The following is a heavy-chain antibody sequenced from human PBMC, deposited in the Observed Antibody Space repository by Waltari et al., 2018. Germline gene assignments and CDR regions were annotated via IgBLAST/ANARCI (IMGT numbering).Heavy chain of an antibody. CDR2: IYYSGST. D-gene: IGHD5-18*01. J-gene: IGHJ4*02. CDR3: ASSDNTAMVSGY. V-gene: IGHV4-39*01. Sequence: QLQLQESGPGLVKPSETLSLTCTVSGGSISSSSYYWGWIRRPPGKGLEWIGSIYYSGSTYYNPSLKSRVTISVDTSKNQFSLKLSSVTAADTAVYYCASSDNTAMVSGYWGQGTLVTVSS. CDR1: GGSISSSSYY.